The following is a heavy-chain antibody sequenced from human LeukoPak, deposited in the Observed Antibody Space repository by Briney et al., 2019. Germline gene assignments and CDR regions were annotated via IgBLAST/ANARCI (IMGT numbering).Heavy chain of an antibody. CDR3: ARGGGRSTEGGVWYYYYYMDV. D-gene: IGHD3-16*01. V-gene: IGHV1-2*02. CDR2: INPNSGGT. J-gene: IGHJ6*03. Sequence: GASVKVSCKASEYTFTGYCMHWVRQAPGQGPEWMGWINPNSGGTNYAQKLQGRVTMTRDTSISTAYMELSSLRSDDTAVYYCARGGGRSTEGGVWYYYYYMDVWGKGTTVTVSS. CDR1: EYTFTGYC.